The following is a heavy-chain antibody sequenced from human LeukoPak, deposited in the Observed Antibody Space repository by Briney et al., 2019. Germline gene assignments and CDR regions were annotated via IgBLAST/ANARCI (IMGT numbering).Heavy chain of an antibody. V-gene: IGHV3-23*01. J-gene: IGHJ6*03. CDR3: AKTGFQWGYYFYYMDV. CDR2: MSGGGGST. Sequence: GDSLRLSCAASGFSISNYAMTWVRQAPGKGLECVSAMSGGGGSTFYADSVKGRFTISRDNSKNTLYLQMNSLIAEDTAVYYCAKTGFQWGYYFYYMDVWGKGTTVTVSS. D-gene: IGHD1-14*01. CDR1: GFSISNYA.